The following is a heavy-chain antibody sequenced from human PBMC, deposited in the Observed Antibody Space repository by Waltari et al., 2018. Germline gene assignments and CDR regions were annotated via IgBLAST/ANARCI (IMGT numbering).Heavy chain of an antibody. Sequence: QVQLQESGPGLVKPSETLSLTCTVSGGSIRSSSYYWGWIRQPPGKGLEWIGSIYYSGSTYYNPSLKSRVTISVDTSKNQFSLKLSSVTAADTAVYYCARRSSEYSSSSIDYWGQGTLVTVSS. D-gene: IGHD6-6*01. CDR2: IYYSGST. CDR3: ARRSSEYSSSSIDY. J-gene: IGHJ4*02. V-gene: IGHV4-39*01. CDR1: GGSIRSSSYY.